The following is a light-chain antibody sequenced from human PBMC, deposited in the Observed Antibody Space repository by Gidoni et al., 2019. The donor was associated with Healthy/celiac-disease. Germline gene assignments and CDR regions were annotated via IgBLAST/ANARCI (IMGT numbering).Light chain of an antibody. CDR2: GAS. Sequence: LSCRASQSVSSNLAWYQQKPGQAPRLLIYGASTRATGIPARFSGSGSGTEFTLTISSLQSEDFAVYYCQQYNNWPPWTFGQGTKVEI. CDR1: QSVSSN. CDR3: QQYNNWPPWT. V-gene: IGKV3-15*01. J-gene: IGKJ1*01.